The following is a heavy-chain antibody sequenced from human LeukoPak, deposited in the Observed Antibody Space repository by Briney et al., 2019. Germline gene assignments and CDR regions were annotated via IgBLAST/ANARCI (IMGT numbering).Heavy chain of an antibody. CDR1: GFTISSYW. D-gene: IGHD6-19*01. CDR3: ARELAVAGTRDPGYYYYGMDV. Sequence: PGGSLRLSCAASGFTISSYWMNWVRQAPGKGLEWVANVDPDGSGKYYIDSVKGRFTVSRDNAKNSLYLQMNSLRAEDTAVYYCARELAVAGTRDPGYYYYGMDVWGQGTTVTVSS. CDR2: VDPDGSGK. J-gene: IGHJ6*02. V-gene: IGHV3-7*01.